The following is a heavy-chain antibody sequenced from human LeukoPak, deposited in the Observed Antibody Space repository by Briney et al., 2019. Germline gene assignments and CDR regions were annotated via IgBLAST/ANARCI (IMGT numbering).Heavy chain of an antibody. V-gene: IGHV3-23*01. D-gene: IGHD3-22*01. CDR2: VTGSDDET. CDR3: AKGPRLHSGYHPDY. CDR1: GFTFSNTA. J-gene: IGHJ4*02. Sequence: PGGSLRLSCAASGFTFSNTALTWVRQAPGRWLEWVSTVTGSDDETYYADSVKGRFTISRDYSKSTLLLQMNSLRVEDTAIYFCAKGPRLHSGYHPDYWGQGTLVTVSS.